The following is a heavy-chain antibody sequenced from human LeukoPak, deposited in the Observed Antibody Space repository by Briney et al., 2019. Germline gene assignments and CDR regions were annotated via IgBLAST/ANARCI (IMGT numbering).Heavy chain of an antibody. Sequence: GGSLRLSCAASGFTFSSYAMHWVRQAPGKGLEYVSAISSNGGSTYYANSVKGRFTISRDNPKNTLYLQMGSLRAEDTAVYYCARAARRTAGADYWGQGTLVTVSS. V-gene: IGHV3-64*01. J-gene: IGHJ4*02. CDR2: ISSNGGST. CDR1: GFTFSSYA. D-gene: IGHD1-26*01. CDR3: ARAARRTAGADY.